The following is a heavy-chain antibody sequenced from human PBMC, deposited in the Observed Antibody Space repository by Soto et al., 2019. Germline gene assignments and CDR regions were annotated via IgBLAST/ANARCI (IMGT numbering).Heavy chain of an antibody. CDR3: ARDGFTPLWFGEWWYYYGMDV. CDR1: GFTFSSYG. J-gene: IGHJ6*02. CDR2: IWYDGSNK. D-gene: IGHD3-10*01. V-gene: IGHV3-33*01. Sequence: QVQLVESGGGVVQPGRSLRLSCAASGFTFSSYGMHWVRQAPGKGLEWVAVIWYDGSNKYYADSVKGRFTISRDNSKNTLYLQMNSLRAEDTAVYYCARDGFTPLWFGEWWYYYGMDVWGQGTTVTVSS.